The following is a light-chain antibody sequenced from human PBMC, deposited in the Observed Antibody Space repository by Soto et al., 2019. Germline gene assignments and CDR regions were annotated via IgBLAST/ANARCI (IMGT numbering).Light chain of an antibody. Sequence: EIVMTQSPATLSVSPGERATLSCRASQTVSSKLAWYQLKPGQAPRLLIYGASTRATDIPARFSGSGSGTDFALTIGSLQAEDFAVYYCQQYNNWPPAFGQGTTLE. CDR3: QQYNNWPPA. CDR1: QTVSSK. J-gene: IGKJ1*01. V-gene: IGKV3-15*01. CDR2: GAS.